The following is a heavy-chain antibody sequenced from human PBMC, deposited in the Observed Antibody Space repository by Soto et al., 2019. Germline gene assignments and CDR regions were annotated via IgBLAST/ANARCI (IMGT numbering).Heavy chain of an antibody. CDR2: MNPNSGNT. J-gene: IGHJ5*02. Sequence: ASVKVSCKASGYTFTSYDINWVRQATGQGLEWMGWMNPNSGNTGYAQKFQGRVTMTRNTSVSTAYMELSSLRSEDTAVYYCARGRTVRNWFDPWGQGNLVTVSS. V-gene: IGHV1-8*01. CDR3: ARGRTVRNWFDP. CDR1: GYTFTSYD. D-gene: IGHD4-4*01.